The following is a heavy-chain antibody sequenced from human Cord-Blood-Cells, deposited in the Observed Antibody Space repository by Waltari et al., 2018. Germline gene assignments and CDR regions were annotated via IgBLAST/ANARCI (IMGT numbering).Heavy chain of an antibody. D-gene: IGHD6-19*01. CDR3: ARVTSSGWYYFDY. CDR1: GFTFSSYW. Sequence: EVQLVESGGGLVQPGGSLRLSCAASGFTFSSYWMSWVRQAPGQGLEWVANIKQDGREIYYVDSVKGRFTISRDNAKNSLYLQMNSLRAEDTAVYYCARVTSSGWYYFDYWGQGTLVTVSS. CDR2: IKQDGREI. J-gene: IGHJ4*02. V-gene: IGHV3-7*01.